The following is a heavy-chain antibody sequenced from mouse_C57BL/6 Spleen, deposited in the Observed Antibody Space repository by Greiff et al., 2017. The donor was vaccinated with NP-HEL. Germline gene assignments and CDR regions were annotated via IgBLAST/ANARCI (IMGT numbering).Heavy chain of an antibody. CDR1: GYTFTDYE. V-gene: IGHV1-15*01. J-gene: IGHJ2*01. CDR3: TRELGRMYYFDY. D-gene: IGHD4-1*01. Sequence: VQLQHSGAELVRPGASVTLSCKASGYTFTDYEMHWVKQTPVHGLEWIGAIDPETGGTAYNQKFKGKAILTADKSSSTAYMELRSLTSEDSAVYYCTRELGRMYYFDYWGQGTTLTVSS. CDR2: IDPETGGT.